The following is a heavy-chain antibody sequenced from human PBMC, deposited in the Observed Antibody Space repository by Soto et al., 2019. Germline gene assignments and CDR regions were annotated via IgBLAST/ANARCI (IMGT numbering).Heavy chain of an antibody. CDR1: GGTFSSYA. CDR2: IIPIFGTA. J-gene: IGHJ5*02. Sequence: EASVKVSCKASGGTFSSYAISWVRQAPGQGLEWMGGIIPIFGTANYAQKFQGRATITADESTSTAYMELSSLRSEDTAVYYCASSYSYENWFDPWGQGTLVTVS. D-gene: IGHD5-18*01. CDR3: ASSYSYENWFDP. V-gene: IGHV1-69*13.